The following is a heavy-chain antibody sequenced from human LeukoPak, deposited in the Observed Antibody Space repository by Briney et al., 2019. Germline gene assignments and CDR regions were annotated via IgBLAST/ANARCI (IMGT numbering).Heavy chain of an antibody. J-gene: IGHJ4*02. D-gene: IGHD3-9*01. Sequence: ASVKVSCKASGYTFTSYDINWVRQATGQGLEWMGWMNPNSGNTGYAQKFQGRVTITRNTSISTAYMELNSLRAEDTAVYYCAKRGVYYDILTGQFEYWGQGTLVTVSS. V-gene: IGHV1-8*03. CDR2: MNPNSGNT. CDR1: GYTFTSYD. CDR3: AKRGVYYDILTGQFEY.